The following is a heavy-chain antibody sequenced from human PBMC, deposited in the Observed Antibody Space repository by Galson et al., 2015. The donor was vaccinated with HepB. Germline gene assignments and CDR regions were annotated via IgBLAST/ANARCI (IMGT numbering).Heavy chain of an antibody. V-gene: IGHV2-5*02. J-gene: IGHJ3*02. CDR1: EFSLTTNGEG. CDR3: AHTSVSTLDRTDAFDI. CDR2: IYWDDEK. D-gene: IGHD5/OR15-5a*01. Sequence: PALVKPTQTLTLTCTFSEFSLTTNGEGVGWIRQPPGKALDWLALIYWDDEKRYSPSLKSRLSITKDTSKNQVVLKLANMDPVDTATYYCAHTSVSTLDRTDAFDIWGQGTMVTVSS.